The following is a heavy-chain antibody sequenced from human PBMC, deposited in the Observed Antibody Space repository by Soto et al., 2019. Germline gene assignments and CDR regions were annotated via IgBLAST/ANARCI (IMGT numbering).Heavy chain of an antibody. CDR1: GFIFSSYA. CDR3: AKERERYCSGGSCFRAFDY. CDR2: ISGSADST. V-gene: IGHV3-23*01. J-gene: IGHJ4*02. D-gene: IGHD2-15*01. Sequence: EVQLLESGGGLVQPGWSLRLSCAASGFIFSSYAMSWVRQAPGKGLEWVSTISGSADSTYYADSGKGRQSFSRDDSKNTQYLQRNGLRAEDTDVYYCAKERERYCSGGSCFRAFDYWGQGSLVTGSS.